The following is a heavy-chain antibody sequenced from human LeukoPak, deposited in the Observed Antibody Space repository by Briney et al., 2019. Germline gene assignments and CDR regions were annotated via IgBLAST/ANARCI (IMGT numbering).Heavy chain of an antibody. D-gene: IGHD3-22*01. J-gene: IGHJ4*02. Sequence: GGSLRLSCAASGFTFSSYVMSWFRQAPGKGLEWVSRIIGSGVSTYYADPVKGRFTISRDNSKNTLYLRMDSLRAKDTAVYYCAKGLDPCGYSFFDSWGQGTLVTVSS. CDR2: IIGSGVST. CDR3: AKGLDPCGYSFFDS. CDR1: GFTFSSYV. V-gene: IGHV3-23*01.